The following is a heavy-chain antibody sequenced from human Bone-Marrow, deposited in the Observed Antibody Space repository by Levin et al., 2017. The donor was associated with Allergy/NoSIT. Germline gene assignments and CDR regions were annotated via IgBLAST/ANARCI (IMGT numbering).Heavy chain of an antibody. Sequence: LSLTCAASGFTFSSSAMHWVRQAPGKGLEWVAVISYDGSNKYYADSVKGRFTISRDNSKNTLYLQMNSLRAEDTAVYYCATNYYGSGEEYYYGMDVWGQGTTVTVSS. CDR3: ATNYYGSGEEYYYGMDV. D-gene: IGHD3-10*01. V-gene: IGHV3-30-3*01. CDR2: ISYDGSNK. CDR1: GFTFSSSA. J-gene: IGHJ6*02.